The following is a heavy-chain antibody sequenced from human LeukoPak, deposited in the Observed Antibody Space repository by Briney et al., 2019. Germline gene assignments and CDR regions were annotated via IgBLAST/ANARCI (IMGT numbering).Heavy chain of an antibody. D-gene: IGHD4/OR15-4a*01. J-gene: IGHJ6*03. CDR1: GYTFTIYG. CDR2: ISAYNGNT. Sequence: ASVKVSCKASGYTFTIYGISGVPQAPGQGLEGVGWISAYNGNTNYAKKLQGRVTMTTDTSTSTAYMELRSLRSDDTAVYYCASGAQTSSAYYYYYYYMDVWGKGTTVTVSS. V-gene: IGHV1-18*01. CDR3: ASGAQTSSAYYYYYYYMDV.